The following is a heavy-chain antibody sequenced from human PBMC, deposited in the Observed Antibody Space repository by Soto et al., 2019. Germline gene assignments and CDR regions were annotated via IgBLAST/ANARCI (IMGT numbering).Heavy chain of an antibody. J-gene: IGHJ3*02. CDR1: GLTFSGYW. CDR3: ARFRVPI. Sequence: EVQLVESGGGLVQPGGSLRLPWAASGLTFSGYWLHWVRQAPGEGLVWVSRINIDGSSTNYADSVKGRFTISRDNAKNTLYLQMNSLRAEDTAIYYCARFRVPIWGQGTMVTVST. V-gene: IGHV3-74*01. CDR2: INIDGSST. D-gene: IGHD3-3*01.